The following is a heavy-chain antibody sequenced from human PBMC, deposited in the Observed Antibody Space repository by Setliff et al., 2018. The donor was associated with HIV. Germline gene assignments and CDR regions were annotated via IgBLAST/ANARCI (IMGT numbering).Heavy chain of an antibody. CDR2: IYYTGSP. CDR3: ARGGGTSSPIDYHYYIDV. V-gene: IGHV4-39*01. Sequence: SETLSLTCTVSGYSISSSIYYWGWVRQPPGKGLEWIGGIYYTGSPFYNPSLKSRVTISVDTSNNQFSLKLSSVTAADTAVYYCARGGGTSSPIDYHYYIDVWGKGTTVTVSS. CDR1: GYSISSSIYY. J-gene: IGHJ6*03. D-gene: IGHD6-6*01.